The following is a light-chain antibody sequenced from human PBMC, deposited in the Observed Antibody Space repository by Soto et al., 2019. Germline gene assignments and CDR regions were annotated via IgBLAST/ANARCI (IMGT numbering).Light chain of an antibody. CDR1: LTVATN. CDR3: HQYNTGLRT. J-gene: IGKJ1*01. V-gene: IGKV3-15*01. CDR2: GAS. Sequence: TVMTQSPATLSMSPGYRAALSCRASLTVATNMAWYQQKPGQAPRLLIYGASIRATGVPARFTGSGSGTEFTLTINNLKSEDFAVYYCHQYNTGLRTFGRGTRVEV.